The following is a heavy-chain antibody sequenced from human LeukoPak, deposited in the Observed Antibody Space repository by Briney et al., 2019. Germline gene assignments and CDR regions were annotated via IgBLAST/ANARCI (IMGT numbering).Heavy chain of an antibody. V-gene: IGHV3-74*01. J-gene: IGHJ5*02. CDR2: ISTVGSST. CDR1: GFTFSSYW. Sequence: GGSLRLSCATSGFTFSSYWMHWVRQAPGKGLVWVSRISTVGSSTNYADSVKGRFTISRDNTKNTLYLQMNSLRAEDTAVYYCARGDWFDPWGQGTLVTVSS. CDR3: ARGDWFDP.